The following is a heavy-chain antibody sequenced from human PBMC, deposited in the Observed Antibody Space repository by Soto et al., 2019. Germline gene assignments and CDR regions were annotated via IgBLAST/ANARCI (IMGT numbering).Heavy chain of an antibody. CDR1: GGSVGSGSYY. Sequence: SETLSLTCTVSGGSVGSGSYYWSWIRQPPGKGLEWIGYIYYSGSTNYNPSLKSRVTISVDTSKNQFSLKLSSVTAADTAVYYCARDHLAVRGRWFDPWGQGTLVTVSS. V-gene: IGHV4-61*01. J-gene: IGHJ5*02. CDR2: IYYSGST. D-gene: IGHD3-10*01. CDR3: ARDHLAVRGRWFDP.